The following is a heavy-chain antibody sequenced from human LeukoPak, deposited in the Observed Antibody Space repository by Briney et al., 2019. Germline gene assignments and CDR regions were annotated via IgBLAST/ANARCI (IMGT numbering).Heavy chain of an antibody. V-gene: IGHV4-4*07. CDR1: GGSISSYY. CDR3: ASVLSSSSKNYYYYYYMDV. CDR2: IYTSGST. Sequence: PSETLSLTCTVSGGSISSYYWSWIRQPAGKGLEWIGRIYTSGSTYYNPSLKSRVTIFVDTSKNQFSLKLSSVTAADSAVYYCASVLSSSSKNYYYYYYMDVWGKGTTVTVSS. D-gene: IGHD6-6*01. J-gene: IGHJ6*03.